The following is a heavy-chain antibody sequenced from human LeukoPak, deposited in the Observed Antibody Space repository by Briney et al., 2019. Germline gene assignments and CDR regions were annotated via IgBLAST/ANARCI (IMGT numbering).Heavy chain of an antibody. Sequence: PGGSLRLSCAASGFTFSSYAMSWVRQAPGKGLEWVSAISGSGGSTYYADSVKGRFTIPRDNSKNTLYLQMNSLRAEDTAVYYCAKDGTYDSSGYYGDDAFDIWGQGTMVTVSS. J-gene: IGHJ3*02. D-gene: IGHD3-22*01. CDR2: ISGSGGST. CDR1: GFTFSSYA. CDR3: AKDGTYDSSGYYGDDAFDI. V-gene: IGHV3-23*01.